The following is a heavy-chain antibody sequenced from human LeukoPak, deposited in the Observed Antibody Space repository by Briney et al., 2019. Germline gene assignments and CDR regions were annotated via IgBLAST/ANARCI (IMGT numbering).Heavy chain of an antibody. J-gene: IGHJ6*02. Sequence: PGGSLRLSCAASGFTFSDYYMSWIRQAPGKGLEWVSYISSSGSTIYYADSVKGRFTISRDNAKNSLYLQMNSLRAEDTAVYYCARDYDILTGYYKISYYYGMDVWGQGTTVTVSS. V-gene: IGHV3-11*04. CDR3: ARDYDILTGYYKISYYYGMDV. D-gene: IGHD3-9*01. CDR1: GFTFSDYY. CDR2: ISSSGSTI.